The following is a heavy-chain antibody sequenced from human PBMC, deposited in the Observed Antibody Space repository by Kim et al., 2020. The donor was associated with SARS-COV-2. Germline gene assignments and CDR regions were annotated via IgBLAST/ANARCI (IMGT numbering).Heavy chain of an antibody. Sequence: TNDAQKFQGRGTMTRDTSISTAYMELSRLRSDDTAVYYCARDATVTELDYWGQGTLVTVSS. J-gene: IGHJ4*02. CDR2: T. D-gene: IGHD4-17*01. V-gene: IGHV1-2*02. CDR3: ARDATVTELDY.